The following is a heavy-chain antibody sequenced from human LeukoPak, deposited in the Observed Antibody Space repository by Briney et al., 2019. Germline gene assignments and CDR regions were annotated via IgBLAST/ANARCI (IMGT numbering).Heavy chain of an antibody. D-gene: IGHD4-17*01. CDR3: ARGTVPYYYYYGMDV. V-gene: IGHV4-59*01. J-gene: IGHJ6*02. CDR1: GGSISSYY. Sequence: SETLSLTCTVSGGSISSYYWSWIRQPPGKGLEWIGYIYYSGSTNYNPSLKSRVTISVDTSKNQFSLKLSSVTAADTAVYYCARGTVPYYYYYGMDVWSQGTRSPSP. CDR2: IYYSGST.